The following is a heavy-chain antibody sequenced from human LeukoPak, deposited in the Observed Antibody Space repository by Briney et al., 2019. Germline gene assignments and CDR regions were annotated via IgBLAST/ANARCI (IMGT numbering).Heavy chain of an antibody. Sequence: PGGSLRLSCAASGLSISNFWMHWVRRAPGKGLEWVAIIDKDGNEIKYVDSVKGRFTLSRDNARNSVYLQMNSLRTEDTALYYCVTDGDKWNDFEYWGREPWSPSPQ. CDR3: VTDGDKWNDFEY. J-gene: IGHJ4*02. V-gene: IGHV3-7*01. D-gene: IGHD1-1*01. CDR1: GLSISNFW. CDR2: IDKDGNEI.